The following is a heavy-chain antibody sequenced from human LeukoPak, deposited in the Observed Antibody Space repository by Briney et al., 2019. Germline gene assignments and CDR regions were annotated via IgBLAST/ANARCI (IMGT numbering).Heavy chain of an antibody. CDR2: ISSNGGST. Sequence: PGGSLRLSCAASGFTFSSYAMHWVRQAPGKGLEYVSAISSNGGSTYYANSVKGRFTISRDNSKNTLYLQMGSLRAEDTAKYYCTKDRPNYYGSNGHYYRQNGDFWGQGTLVTVSS. J-gene: IGHJ4*02. D-gene: IGHD3-22*01. CDR1: GFTFSSYA. V-gene: IGHV3-64*01. CDR3: TKDRPNYYGSNGHYYRQNGDF.